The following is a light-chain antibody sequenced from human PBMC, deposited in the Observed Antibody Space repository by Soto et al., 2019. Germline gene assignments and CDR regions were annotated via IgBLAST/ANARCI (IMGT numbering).Light chain of an antibody. CDR1: DVGGKS. Sequence: SYALTQPPSVSVAPGQTATSSCGGDDVGGKSVQWYRQKPGQAPVLVLYDARDRPSGIPERFSGSNSGNTATLAISWVEAGDEADFYCQVWDTTTDQYIFGSGTKVTVL. CDR3: QVWDTTTDQYI. V-gene: IGLV3-21*02. J-gene: IGLJ1*01. CDR2: DAR.